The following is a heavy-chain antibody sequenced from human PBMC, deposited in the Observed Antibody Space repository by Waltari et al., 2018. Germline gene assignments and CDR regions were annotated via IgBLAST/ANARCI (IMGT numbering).Heavy chain of an antibody. V-gene: IGHV3-23*01. Sequence: EVQLLESGGGLVQPGGYLRLSGAASGILFSRYAMRWVRQAAGKGLGRVSATSGSGGSTYYADSVKGRFTISRDNSKNTLYLQMNSLRAEDTAVYYCAKDLGFTARPPYFDYWGQGTLVTVSS. D-gene: IGHD6-6*01. CDR3: AKDLGFTARPPYFDY. CDR1: GILFSRYA. CDR2: TSGSGGST. J-gene: IGHJ4*02.